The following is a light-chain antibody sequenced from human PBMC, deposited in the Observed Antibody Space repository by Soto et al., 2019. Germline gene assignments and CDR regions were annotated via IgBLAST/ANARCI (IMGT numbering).Light chain of an antibody. V-gene: IGLV1-40*01. J-gene: IGLJ1*01. CDR3: QSYDSSLSGGV. CDR2: GNS. CDR1: SSNIGAGYD. Sequence: QSVLTQPPPVSGAPGQRVTISCTGSSSNIGAGYDVHWYQQLPGTAPKLLIYGNSNRPSGVPDRFSGSKSGTSASLAITGLQAEDEADYYCQSYDSSLSGGVFGTGTKLTVL.